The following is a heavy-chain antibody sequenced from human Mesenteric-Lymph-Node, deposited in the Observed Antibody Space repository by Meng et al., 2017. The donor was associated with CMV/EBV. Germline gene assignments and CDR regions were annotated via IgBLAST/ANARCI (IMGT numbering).Heavy chain of an antibody. J-gene: IGHJ5*02. V-gene: IGHV1-46*01. D-gene: IGHD4-17*01. Sequence: ASVKVSCKASGYTFMTYSMHWVRQAPGQGLEWMGKINPSGGDTRYAQKFQGRVTMTRDTSTSTVYMELSSLRSEDTAVYYCARRDLRISNWFDPWGQGTLVTVSS. CDR2: INPSGGDT. CDR3: ARRDLRISNWFDP. CDR1: GYTFMTYS.